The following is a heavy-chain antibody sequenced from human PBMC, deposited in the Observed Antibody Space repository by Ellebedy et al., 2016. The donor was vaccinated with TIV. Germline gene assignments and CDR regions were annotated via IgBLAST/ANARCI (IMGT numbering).Heavy chain of an antibody. CDR2: IKQDGSDK. V-gene: IGHV3-7*01. Sequence: GGSLRLSXAASGFTFSSFWMTWVRQAPGKGLEWVANIKQDGSDKYYVDSVKGRFTISRDNAQGSLYLQMNSLRAEDTAVYFCAKGTGTTNYRDHRFDFWGRGTMVTVSS. CDR1: GFTFSSFW. J-gene: IGHJ3*01. CDR3: AKGTGTTNYRDHRFDF. D-gene: IGHD1-7*01.